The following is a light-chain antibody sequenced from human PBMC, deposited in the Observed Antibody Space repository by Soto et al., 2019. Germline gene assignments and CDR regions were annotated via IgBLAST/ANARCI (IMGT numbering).Light chain of an antibody. CDR3: AAWGDSPA. J-gene: IGLJ3*02. Sequence: QSVLTQPPSASGTPGQRVTISCSGSSPNIGSNAVSWYQQLPGTAPKLLIYSNNQRPSGVPDRFSGSKSGTSASLAISGLQSEDEADYYCAAWGDSPAFGGGTKLTVL. V-gene: IGLV1-44*01. CDR2: SNN. CDR1: SPNIGSNA.